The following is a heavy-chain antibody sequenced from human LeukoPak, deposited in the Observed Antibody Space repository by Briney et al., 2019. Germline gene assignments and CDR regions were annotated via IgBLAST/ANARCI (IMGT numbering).Heavy chain of an antibody. CDR1: GGSVSSGSYY. CDR2: IYYSGST. V-gene: IGHV4-61*01. D-gene: IGHD2-2*01. CDR3: ASGGGVVVPAAFYYYGMDV. Sequence: SETLSLTCTVSGGSVSSGSYYWSWIRQPPGKGLEWIGYIYYSGSTNYNPSLKSRVTISVDTSKNQFSLKLSSVTAADTAVYYCASGGGVVVPAAFYYYGMDVWGQGTMVTVSS. J-gene: IGHJ6*02.